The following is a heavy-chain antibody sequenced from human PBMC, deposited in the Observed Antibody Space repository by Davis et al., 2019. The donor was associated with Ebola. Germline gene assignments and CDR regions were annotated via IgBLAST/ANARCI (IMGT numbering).Heavy chain of an antibody. J-gene: IGHJ4*02. V-gene: IGHV3-23*01. D-gene: IGHD2-15*01. Sequence: GGSLRLSCAASGFTFSSYAMSWVRQAPGKGLEWVSAIAGSGGSTYHADSVKGRFTISRDNSKNTLYLQMKSLRAEDTAVYYCARGGYCSGGNCYGYFDYWGQGTLVTVSS. CDR3: ARGGYCSGGNCYGYFDY. CDR2: IAGSGGST. CDR1: GFTFSSYA.